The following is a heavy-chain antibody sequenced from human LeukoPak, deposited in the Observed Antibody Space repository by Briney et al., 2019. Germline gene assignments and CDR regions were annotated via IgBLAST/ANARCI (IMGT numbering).Heavy chain of an antibody. CDR2: INAGNGNT. CDR1: GYTFTSYA. D-gene: IGHD2-2*02. CDR3: ARDRYYCSSTSCYRRNWFDP. V-gene: IGHV1-3*01. Sequence: ASVKVSCKASGYTFTSYAMHWVRQAPGQRLEWMGWINAGNGNTKYSQKFQGRVTITRDTSASTAYMELSSLRSEDTAVYYCARDRYYCSSTSCYRRNWFDPWGQGTLVTVSS. J-gene: IGHJ5*02.